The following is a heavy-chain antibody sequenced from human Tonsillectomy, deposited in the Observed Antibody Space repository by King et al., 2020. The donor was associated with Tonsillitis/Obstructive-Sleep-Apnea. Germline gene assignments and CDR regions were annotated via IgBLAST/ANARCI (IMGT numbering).Heavy chain of an antibody. V-gene: IGHV3-48*03. CDR2: IGSSGSTI. Sequence: EVQLVESGGGSVQPGGSLRLSCAASGFTFSSYEFNWVRQAPGKGLEWLSYIGSSGSTIYYADSVKGRFTISRDNAKNSLWLQMNSLRAEDTAVYYCAREGLYDYSPWGQGTLVTVSS. J-gene: IGHJ5*02. CDR3: AREGLYDYSP. D-gene: IGHD3-16*01. CDR1: GFTFSSYE.